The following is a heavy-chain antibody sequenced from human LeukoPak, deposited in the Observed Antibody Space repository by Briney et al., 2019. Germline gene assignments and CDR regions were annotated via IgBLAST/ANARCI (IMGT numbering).Heavy chain of an antibody. CDR1: GFTFSNYW. J-gene: IGHJ3*02. CDR3: ARDYVVGARLLHAFDI. CDR2: INTDGSST. V-gene: IGHV3-74*01. Sequence: PGGSLRLSCAASGFTFSNYWMHWVRQAPGKGLVWVSRINTDGSSTSYADSVKGRFTISRDNAKNTLYLQMNSLRAEDTAVYYCARDYVVGARLLHAFDIWGQGTMVTVSS. D-gene: IGHD1-26*01.